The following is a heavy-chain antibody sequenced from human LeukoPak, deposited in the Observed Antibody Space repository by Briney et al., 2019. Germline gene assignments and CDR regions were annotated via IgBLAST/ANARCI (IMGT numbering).Heavy chain of an antibody. J-gene: IGHJ4*02. CDR1: GFTFSIYW. CDR3: ARARGGITIFGVVILYYFDY. CDR2: IKQDGSEK. Sequence: GGSLRLSCAASGFTFSIYWMSWVRQAPGKGLEWVANIKQDGSEKYYVDSVKGRFTISRDNAKNSLYLQMNSLRAEDTAVYYCARARGGITIFGVVILYYFDYWGQGTLVTVSS. V-gene: IGHV3-7*01. D-gene: IGHD3-3*01.